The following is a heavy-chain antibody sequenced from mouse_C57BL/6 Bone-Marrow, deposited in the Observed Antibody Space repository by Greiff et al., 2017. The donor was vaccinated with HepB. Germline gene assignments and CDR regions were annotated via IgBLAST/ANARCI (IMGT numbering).Heavy chain of an antibody. CDR1: GFSFNTYA. CDR2: IRSKSNNYAT. Sequence: VESGGGLVQPKGSLKLSCAASGFSFNTYAMNWVRQAPGKGLEWVARIRSKSNNYATYYADSVKDRFTISRDDSESMLYLQMNNLKTEDTAMYYCVRHGAYDGYSFDYWGQGTTLTVSS. V-gene: IGHV10-1*01. J-gene: IGHJ2*01. CDR3: VRHGAYDGYSFDY. D-gene: IGHD2-3*01.